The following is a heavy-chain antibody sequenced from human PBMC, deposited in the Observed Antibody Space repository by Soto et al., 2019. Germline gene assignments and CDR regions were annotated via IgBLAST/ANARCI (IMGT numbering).Heavy chain of an antibody. Sequence: GASVKVSCKASGYTFTSYYMHWVRQAPGQGLEWMGIINPSGGSTSYAQKFQGRVTMTRDTSTSTVYMELSSLRSEDTAVYYCARDLRGGVAVAGKSHYGMDVWGQGTTVTVSS. D-gene: IGHD6-19*01. J-gene: IGHJ6*02. V-gene: IGHV1-46*01. CDR2: INPSGGST. CDR1: GYTFTSYY. CDR3: ARDLRGGVAVAGKSHYGMDV.